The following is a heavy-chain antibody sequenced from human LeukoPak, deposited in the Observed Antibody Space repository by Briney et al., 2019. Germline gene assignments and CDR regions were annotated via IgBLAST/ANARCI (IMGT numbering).Heavy chain of an antibody. V-gene: IGHV3-21*01. J-gene: IGHJ1*01. CDR1: GFTFNSYS. D-gene: IGHD1-26*01. Sequence: WGSLRLSCAGSGFTFNSYSMYWVRQAPGKGLEWVSSISSSSSHMFYADSVKGRFSISRDNANNSLYLQMNSQRAEDTAVYYCVRDSGSSYGYYFLHWGQGTLVTVSS. CDR3: VRDSGSSYGYYFLH. CDR2: ISSSSSHM.